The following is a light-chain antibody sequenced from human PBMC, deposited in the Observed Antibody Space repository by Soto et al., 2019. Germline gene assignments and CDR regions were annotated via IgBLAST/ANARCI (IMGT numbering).Light chain of an antibody. CDR1: SSNIRNNY. Sequence: QSVLTQPPSVSAAPGQKVTISCSGSSSNIRNNYVSWYQQLPGAAPKLLIFDNSRRPSGIPDRFSGSKSGTSATLGITGLQTGDEADYYCGTWDSSLSAGVFGGGTKVPS. CDR2: DNS. J-gene: IGLJ2*01. CDR3: GTWDSSLSAGV. V-gene: IGLV1-51*01.